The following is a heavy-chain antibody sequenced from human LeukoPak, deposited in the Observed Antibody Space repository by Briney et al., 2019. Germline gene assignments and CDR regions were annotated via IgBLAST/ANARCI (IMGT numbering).Heavy chain of an antibody. CDR1: GGSFSGYY. J-gene: IGHJ1*01. Sequence: SETLSLTCAVYGGSFSGYYWSWIRQPPGKGLQWIGEIGHSGSTNYDPSLESRVAISVDTSKNQFSLKLTYVTAADTAVYYCARRLGGAEYFQHWGQGTLVTVSS. V-gene: IGHV4-34*01. CDR3: ARRLGGAEYFQH. CDR2: IGHSGST. D-gene: IGHD3-16*01.